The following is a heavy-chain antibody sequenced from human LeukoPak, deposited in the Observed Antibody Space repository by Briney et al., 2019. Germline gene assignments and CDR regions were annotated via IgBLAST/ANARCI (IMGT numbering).Heavy chain of an antibody. Sequence: GGSLRLSCATSGFSLSGHWMNWVRQPPGKGLEWVADIKAGGSEKYYVDSVKGRFTISRDDAKRTVDLQMGNLRTEDTAVYYCAYRNNFEYWGQGTLVTVSS. CDR1: GFSLSGHW. D-gene: IGHD1-26*01. CDR3: AYRNNFEY. CDR2: IKAGGSEK. J-gene: IGHJ4*02. V-gene: IGHV3-7*05.